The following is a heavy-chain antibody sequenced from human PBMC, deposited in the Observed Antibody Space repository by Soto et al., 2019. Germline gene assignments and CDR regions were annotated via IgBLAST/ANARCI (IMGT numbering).Heavy chain of an antibody. J-gene: IGHJ4*03. D-gene: IGHD4-17*01. V-gene: IGHV1-2*06. CDR2: ITPNSGDT. CDR3: VRWDYGPNRLEF. CDR1: GYIFTGYF. Sequence: ASVKVSCKTSGYIFTGYFIHWVRQTPGQGLQWMGRITPNSGDTKYGQTFQGRVTFTRDTSTSTAYMELSGLRSDDTALYYCVRWDYGPNRLEFWGQGTLVTVSS.